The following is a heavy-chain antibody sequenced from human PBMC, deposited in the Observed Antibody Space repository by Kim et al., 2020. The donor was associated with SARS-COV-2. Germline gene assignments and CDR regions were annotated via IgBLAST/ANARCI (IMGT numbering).Heavy chain of an antibody. J-gene: IGHJ6*02. CDR1: GYTFTSYA. Sequence: ASVKVSCKASGYTFTSYAMHWVRQAPGQRLEWMGWINAGNGNTKYSQKFQGRVTITRDTSASTAYMELSSLRSEDTAVYYCARGSVVVVPAAMAMGVSPYYYGMDVWGQGTTVTVSS. CDR2: INAGNGNT. D-gene: IGHD2-2*01. V-gene: IGHV1-3*01. CDR3: ARGSVVVVPAAMAMGVSPYYYGMDV.